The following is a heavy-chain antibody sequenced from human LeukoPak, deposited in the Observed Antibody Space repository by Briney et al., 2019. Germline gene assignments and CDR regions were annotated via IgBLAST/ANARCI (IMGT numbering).Heavy chain of an antibody. D-gene: IGHD6-13*01. CDR1: GFTFSNAW. J-gene: IGHJ5*02. V-gene: IGHV3-15*01. CDR2: IKSKTDGGTT. Sequence: PGGSLRLSCAASGFTFSNAWMSWVRQAPGKGREWVGRIKSKTDGGTTDYAAPVKGRFTISRDDSKNTLYLQMNSLKTADTAVYYCTTESPSQDSSSWYWVDNWFDPWGQGTLVTVSS. CDR3: TTESPSQDSSSWYWVDNWFDP.